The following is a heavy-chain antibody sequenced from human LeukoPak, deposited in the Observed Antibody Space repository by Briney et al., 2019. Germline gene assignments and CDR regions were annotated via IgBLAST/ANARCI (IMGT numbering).Heavy chain of an antibody. V-gene: IGHV3-66*01. CDR1: GFTVSSNY. CDR3: ATYSSLNRREFQY. Sequence: GGSLRLSCAASGFTVSSNYMSWVRQAPGKGLEWVSVIYSSGSTYYADSVKGRFTISRDNSKNTLYLQMNSLRAEDTAVYYCATYSSLNRREFQYWGQGTLLTVSS. CDR2: IYSSGST. D-gene: IGHD3-22*01. J-gene: IGHJ1*01.